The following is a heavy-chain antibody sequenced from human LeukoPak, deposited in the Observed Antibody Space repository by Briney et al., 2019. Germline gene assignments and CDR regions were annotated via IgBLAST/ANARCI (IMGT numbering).Heavy chain of an antibody. D-gene: IGHD3-16*02. CDR1: GYTLTELS. CDR2: INAGNGNT. CDR3: ARADMITFGGVIVQPQEIDY. V-gene: IGHV1-3*01. J-gene: IGHJ4*02. Sequence: ASVKVSCKVSGYTLTELSMHWVRQAPGQRLEWMGWINAGNGNTKYSQKFQGRVTITRDTSASTAYMELSSLRSEDTAVYYCARADMITFGGVIVQPQEIDYWGQGTLVTVSS.